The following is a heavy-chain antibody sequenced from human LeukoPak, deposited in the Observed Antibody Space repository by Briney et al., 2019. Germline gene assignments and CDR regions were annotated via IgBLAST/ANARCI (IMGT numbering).Heavy chain of an antibody. CDR3: AKDSQWLVTPLDY. D-gene: IGHD6-19*01. Sequence: GGSLRLSCAASGFTFSSYAMNWVRQAPGKGLEWVSSISDTDDSTYDADSVKGRFTISRDNSKNTLYLQMNSLRAEDTAVYYCAKDSQWLVTPLDYWGQGTLVTVSS. CDR1: GFTFSSYA. J-gene: IGHJ4*02. CDR2: ISDTDDST. V-gene: IGHV3-23*01.